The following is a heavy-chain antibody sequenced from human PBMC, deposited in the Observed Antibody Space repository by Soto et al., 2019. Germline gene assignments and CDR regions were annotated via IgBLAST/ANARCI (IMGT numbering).Heavy chain of an antibody. Sequence: GASVKVSCKASGYTFTSYGISWVRQAPGQGLEWMGWISAYNGDTNYAQKLQGRVTMTTDTSTSTAYMELRSLRSDDTAVYYCARGIMGSGWDDAFDIWGQGTMVTVSS. CDR2: ISAYNGDT. CDR1: GYTFTSYG. J-gene: IGHJ3*02. V-gene: IGHV1-18*01. D-gene: IGHD6-19*01. CDR3: ARGIMGSGWDDAFDI.